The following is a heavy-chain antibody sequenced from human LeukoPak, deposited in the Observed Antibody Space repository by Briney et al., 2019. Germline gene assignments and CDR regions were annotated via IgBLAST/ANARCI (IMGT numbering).Heavy chain of an antibody. CDR3: ARDPDLGPGYYFEGFDI. V-gene: IGHV4-30-4*08. D-gene: IGHD3-22*01. Sequence: SQTLSLTCTVSGGSISSGDYYWSWIRQPPGKGLEWIGYIYYSGSTYYNPSLKSRVTISVDTSKNQFSLKLSSVTAADTAVYYCARDPDLGPGYYFEGFDIWGQGTMVTVSS. CDR2: IYYSGST. J-gene: IGHJ3*02. CDR1: GGSISSGDYY.